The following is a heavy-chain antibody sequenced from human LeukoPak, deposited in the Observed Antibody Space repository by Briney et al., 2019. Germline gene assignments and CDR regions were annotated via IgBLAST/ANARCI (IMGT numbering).Heavy chain of an antibody. V-gene: IGHV1-46*01. CDR2: INPSGGRA. CDR1: GYTFTSYY. Sequence: ASVKVSCKASGYTFTSYYMHWVREAPGQGLEWMGIINPSGGRATYAQKFQGRVTMTRDTSTSTVYMELSSLRSEDTAVYYCAKDPSETYDFWSGLSDYFDYWGQGTLVTVSS. CDR3: AKDPSETYDFWSGLSDYFDY. J-gene: IGHJ4*02. D-gene: IGHD3-3*01.